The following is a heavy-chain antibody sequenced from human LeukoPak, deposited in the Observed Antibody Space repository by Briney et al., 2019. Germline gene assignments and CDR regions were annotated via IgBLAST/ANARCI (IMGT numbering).Heavy chain of an antibody. J-gene: IGHJ4*02. D-gene: IGHD2-2*03. CDR3: ARGPLDIVVVPAAHFDY. Sequence: GASVKVSCKASGGTFSSYAISWVRQAPGQGLEWMGGIIPIFGTANYAQKFQGRVTITADESTSTAYMELSSLRSEDTAVYYCARGPLDIVVVPAAHFDYWGQGTLVTVSS. CDR1: GGTFSSYA. CDR2: IIPIFGTA. V-gene: IGHV1-69*13.